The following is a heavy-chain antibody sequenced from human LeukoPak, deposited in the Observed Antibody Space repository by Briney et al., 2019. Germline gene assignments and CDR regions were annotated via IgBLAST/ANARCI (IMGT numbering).Heavy chain of an antibody. CDR1: GYTFISYG. V-gene: IGHV1-18*01. CDR2: ISAYNGNT. D-gene: IGHD3-10*01. Sequence: GASVKVSCKASGYTFISYGISWVRQAPGQGLEWMGWISAYNGNTNYAQKLQGRVTMTTDTSTSTAYMELRSLRSDDTAVYYCARVSMLRGVTHLDYWGQGTLVTVSS. CDR3: ARVSMLRGVTHLDY. J-gene: IGHJ4*02.